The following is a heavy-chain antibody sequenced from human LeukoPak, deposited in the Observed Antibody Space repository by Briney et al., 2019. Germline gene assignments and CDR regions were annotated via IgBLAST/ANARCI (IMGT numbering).Heavy chain of an antibody. Sequence: PSETLSLTCTVSGGSISSYYWSWIRQPPGKGLEWIGYIYYSGSTNYNPSLKSRVTISVDTSKNQFSLKLSSVTAADTAVYYCASAHIVVVPAAMRWFDPWGQGTLVTVSS. V-gene: IGHV4-59*01. CDR1: GGSISSYY. J-gene: IGHJ5*02. CDR3: ASAHIVVVPAAMRWFDP. D-gene: IGHD2-2*01. CDR2: IYYSGST.